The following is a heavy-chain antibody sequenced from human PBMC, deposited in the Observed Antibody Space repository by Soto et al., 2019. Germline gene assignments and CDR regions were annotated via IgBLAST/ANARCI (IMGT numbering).Heavy chain of an antibody. CDR1: GFIISTNY. CDR3: ARVSWELPEPNYYNGMDV. D-gene: IGHD1-26*01. CDR2: IYSGGST. V-gene: IGHV3-66*01. J-gene: IGHJ6*04. Sequence: GGSMRLSCAASGFIISTNYMSWVRLDPGKGLGWVSVIYSGGSTYYADSVKGRFTITRDNSKNTLYLQMNSLRAEDTAVYYCARVSWELPEPNYYNGMDVWGKGTTVTVSS.